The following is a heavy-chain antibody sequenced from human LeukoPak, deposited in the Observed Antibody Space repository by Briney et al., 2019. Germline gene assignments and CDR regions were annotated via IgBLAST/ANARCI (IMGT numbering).Heavy chain of an antibody. D-gene: IGHD3-16*02. Sequence: GGSLRLSCAASGFTFSSYSMNWVRQAPGKGLEWLANIKQDGSEKTYVDSVKGRFTIFRDNAKNLLYLQMNSLRAEDTAVYYCARGSRYGDYVWGSYRGTEYFQHWGQGTLVTVSS. CDR3: ARGSRYGDYVWGSYRGTEYFQH. CDR2: IKQDGSEK. J-gene: IGHJ1*01. CDR1: GFTFSSYS. V-gene: IGHV3-7*01.